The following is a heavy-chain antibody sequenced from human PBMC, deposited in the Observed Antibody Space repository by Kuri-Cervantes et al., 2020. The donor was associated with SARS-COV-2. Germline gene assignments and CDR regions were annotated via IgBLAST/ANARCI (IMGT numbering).Heavy chain of an antibody. CDR1: GFTFSDYY. Sequence: GGSLRLSCAASGFTFSDYYMSWIRQAPGKGLEWVSYTSTSGSNMYFADSVTGRFTISRDNAKNSLSLQMNSLRVEDTALYFCARSMKWTHYSFDSWGQGTLVTVSS. J-gene: IGHJ4*02. CDR2: TSTSGSNM. V-gene: IGHV3-11*04. D-gene: IGHD2-8*01. CDR3: ARSMKWTHYSFDS.